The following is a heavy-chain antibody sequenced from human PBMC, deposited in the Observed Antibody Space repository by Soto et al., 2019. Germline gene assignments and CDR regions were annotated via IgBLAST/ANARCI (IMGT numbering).Heavy chain of an antibody. CDR2: IYSDGST. V-gene: IGHV3-66*04. D-gene: IGHD3-10*01. CDR3: ARLWFGDLDY. CDR1: GFTVSSND. J-gene: IGHJ4*02. Sequence: EVQLVESGGGLVQPGGSLRLSCAVSGFTVSSNDMSWVRQAPGKGLEWGSVIYSDGSTYYAYSVKGRFTISSDNSKNTLYLQMTSLRAEDTAVYYCARLWFGDLDYWGQGTLVTVSS.